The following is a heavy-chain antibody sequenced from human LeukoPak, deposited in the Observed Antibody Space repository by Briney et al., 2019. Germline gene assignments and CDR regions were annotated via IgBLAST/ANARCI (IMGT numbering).Heavy chain of an antibody. D-gene: IGHD6-6*01. Sequence: PSETLSLTCSVSGGSSSNYYWSWIRQPPGRGLEWIGYIYYSGSTNSNVSLKSRVTIFVDPSKNQFSLRLSSVTAADTAVYYCARHRAYSSSSPFDIWGQGTMVTVSS. V-gene: IGHV4-59*08. J-gene: IGHJ3*02. CDR2: IYYSGST. CDR1: GGSSSNYY. CDR3: ARHRAYSSSSPFDI.